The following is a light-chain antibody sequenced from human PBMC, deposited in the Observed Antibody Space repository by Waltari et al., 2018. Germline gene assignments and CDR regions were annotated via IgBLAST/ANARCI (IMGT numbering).Light chain of an antibody. CDR1: QNINTW. CDR3: QQYKTNSPYT. CDR2: KAS. V-gene: IGKV1-5*03. Sequence: IQMTQSPSTLSASVGDSVTLTCRASQNINTWLAWYQQKPGKAPKFLIYKASTLESGVPSRVSGSGSETEFTLTITSLQPEDFATYYCQQYKTNSPYTFGQGTRLEIK. J-gene: IGKJ2*01.